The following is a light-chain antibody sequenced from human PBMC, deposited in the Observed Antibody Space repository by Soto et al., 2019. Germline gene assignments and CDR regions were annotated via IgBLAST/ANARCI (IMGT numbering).Light chain of an antibody. CDR1: GSDIATFNY. CDR2: QVT. Sequence: LAQPASMSGSPGQSITISCTGSGSDIATFNYVSWYQQYPGKAPKLLIYQVTSRASGVSHRFSGSKSGNTAALTISGLQPEDEAEYYCNSYSSTSFYVFGTGTKSPS. CDR3: NSYSSTSFYV. V-gene: IGLV2-14*01. J-gene: IGLJ1*01.